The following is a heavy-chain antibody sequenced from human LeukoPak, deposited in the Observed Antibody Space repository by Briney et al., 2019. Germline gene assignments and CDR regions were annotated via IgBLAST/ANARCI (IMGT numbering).Heavy chain of an antibody. CDR1: GYTFTSNY. D-gene: IGHD2/OR15-2a*01. CDR2: ISPSGGST. CDR3: ARQNPGLFHYYYMDV. J-gene: IGHJ6*03. Sequence: ASVKVSCKAFGYTFTSNYMHWVRQAPGQGPEWMGVISPSGGSTTYAQKFQGRVTLTRDMSTSTDYLELSSLRSEDTAVYYCARQNPGLFHYYYMDVWGKGTTVTISS. V-gene: IGHV1-46*01.